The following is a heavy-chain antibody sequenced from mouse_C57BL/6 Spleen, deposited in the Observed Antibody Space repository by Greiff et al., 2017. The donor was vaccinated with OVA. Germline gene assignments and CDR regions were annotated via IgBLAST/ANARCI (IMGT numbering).Heavy chain of an antibody. CDR1: GYAFSSSW. CDR3: ARSAYGSSYYAMDY. D-gene: IGHD1-1*01. CDR2: IYPGDGDT. V-gene: IGHV1-82*01. J-gene: IGHJ4*01. Sequence: VQLQQSGPELVKPGASVKISCKASGYAFSSSWMNWVKQRPGTGLEWIGRIYPGDGDTNYNGKFKGKATLTADKSSSTAYMQLSSLTSEDSAVYFCARSAYGSSYYAMDYWGQGTSVTVSS.